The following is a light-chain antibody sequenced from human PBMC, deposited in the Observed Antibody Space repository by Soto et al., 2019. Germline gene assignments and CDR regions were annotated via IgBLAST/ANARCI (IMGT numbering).Light chain of an antibody. J-gene: IGKJ1*01. CDR2: GAD. CDR3: QQSYSTPRT. V-gene: IGKV1-39*01. Sequence: DIQMTQSPSTLSASLGDRFTINSRASQSISRYINWYHQKPGTVPKLLIYGADTLQSGVPSRFSGSGSGTDFTLTISSLQPEDFATYYCQQSYSTPRTFGQGTKVDIK. CDR1: QSISRY.